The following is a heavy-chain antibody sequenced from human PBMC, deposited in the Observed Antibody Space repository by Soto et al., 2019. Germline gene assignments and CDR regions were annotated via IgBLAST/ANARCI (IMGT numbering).Heavy chain of an antibody. Sequence: SETLSLTCTVSGGSISSYYWNWIRQSPGKGLEWIGYIYYSASTKYNPSLKSRVTISVDTSKNQFSLRLSSVTAADTAVYYCARGVPGAIRTYYYFYMDVWGKGTTVTVSS. V-gene: IGHV4-59*01. D-gene: IGHD2-2*02. CDR2: IYYSAST. CDR3: ARGVPGAIRTYYYFYMDV. J-gene: IGHJ6*03. CDR1: GGSISSYY.